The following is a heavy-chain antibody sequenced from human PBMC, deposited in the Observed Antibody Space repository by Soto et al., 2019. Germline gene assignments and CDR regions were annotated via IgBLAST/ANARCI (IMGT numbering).Heavy chain of an antibody. CDR3: TTDLLGGWVRFYGEY. D-gene: IGHD6-19*01. V-gene: IGHV3-15*01. J-gene: IGHJ4*02. CDR2: IKSKTDGGTT. CDR1: GFTFSNAW. Sequence: EVQLVESGGGLVKPGGSLRLSCAASGFTFSNAWMSWVRQAPGKGLEWVGRIKSKTDGGTTDYAAPVKGRFTISRDDSKNTLYLQMNSLKTEDTAVYYCTTDLLGGWVRFYGEYWGQGTLVTVSS.